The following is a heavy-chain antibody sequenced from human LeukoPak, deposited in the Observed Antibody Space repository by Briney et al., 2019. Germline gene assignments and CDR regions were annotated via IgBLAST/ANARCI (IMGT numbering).Heavy chain of an antibody. CDR1: GFTFSSYA. D-gene: IGHD3-16*02. CDR3: ARLNPHRYYDYIWGSYRRNAFDI. V-gene: IGHV3-23*01. CDR2: ISGSGGST. J-gene: IGHJ3*02. Sequence: GGSLRLPCAASGFTFSSYAMSWVRQAPGKGLEWVSAISGSGGSTYYADSVKGRFTISRDNSKNTLYLQMNSLRAEDTAVYYCARLNPHRYYDYIWGSYRRNAFDIWGQGTMVTVSS.